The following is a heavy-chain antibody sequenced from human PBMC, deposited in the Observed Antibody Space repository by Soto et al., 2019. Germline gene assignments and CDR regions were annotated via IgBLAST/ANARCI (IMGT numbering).Heavy chain of an antibody. Sequence: ASVKVSCKASGYTFTSYGISWVRQAPGQGLEWMGWISAYNGNTNYAQKLQGRVTMTTDTSTSTAYMELRSLRSDDTAVYYCARDPEVRRGSWYIGFDYWGQGTLVTVSS. J-gene: IGHJ4*02. CDR2: ISAYNGNT. D-gene: IGHD6-13*01. V-gene: IGHV1-18*01. CDR1: GYTFTSYG. CDR3: ARDPEVRRGSWYIGFDY.